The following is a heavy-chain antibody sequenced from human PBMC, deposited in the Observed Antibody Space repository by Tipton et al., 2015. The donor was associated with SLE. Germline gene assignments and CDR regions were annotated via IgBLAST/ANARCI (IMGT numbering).Heavy chain of an antibody. CDR3: ASSYSTPRGY. D-gene: IGHD4-11*01. J-gene: IGHJ4*02. CDR1: GDSISSPTYY. Sequence: TLSLTCSVSGDSISSPTYYWGWLRQPPGKGPEWIGIIYHTGSTHYNPSLRSRLAISIDTSKNQFSLKLSSVTAADTAVYYCASSYSTPRGYWGQGTLVTVSS. V-gene: IGHV4-39*01. CDR2: IYHTGST.